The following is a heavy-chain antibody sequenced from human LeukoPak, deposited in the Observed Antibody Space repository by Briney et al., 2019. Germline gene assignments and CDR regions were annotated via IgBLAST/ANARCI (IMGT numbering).Heavy chain of an antibody. J-gene: IGHJ5*02. Sequence: GASVKVSCKASGYTFTSYYMHWVRQAPGQGLEWMGIINPSGGSTSYAQKFRGRVTMTRDTSTSTVYMELSSLRSEDTAVYYCARSGRLRFLEWLSNWFDPWGQGTLVTVSS. CDR3: ARSGRLRFLEWLSNWFDP. CDR1: GYTFTSYY. CDR2: INPSGGST. V-gene: IGHV1-46*01. D-gene: IGHD3-3*01.